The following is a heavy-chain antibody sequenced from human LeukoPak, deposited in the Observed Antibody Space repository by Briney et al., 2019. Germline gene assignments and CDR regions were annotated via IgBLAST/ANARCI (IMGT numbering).Heavy chain of an antibody. J-gene: IGHJ4*02. Sequence: PSETLSLTCTVSGYAITQGHFWAWIRQPPGKGLEWIGSINHSGYTYYKPSLSSRIAISVDTSENQFSLTLTSVTAADTAMYSCARDLVPPSRYDWQCLGGAFDYWGQGTLVPVSS. CDR3: ARDLVPPSRYDWQCLGGAFDY. V-gene: IGHV4-38-2*02. CDR1: GYAITQGHF. CDR2: INHSGYT. D-gene: IGHD3-9*01.